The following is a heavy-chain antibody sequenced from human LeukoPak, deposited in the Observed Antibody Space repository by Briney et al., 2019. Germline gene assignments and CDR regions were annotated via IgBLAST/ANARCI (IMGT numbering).Heavy chain of an antibody. CDR1: GYTFTSYG. V-gene: IGHV1-18*04. D-gene: IGHD2-2*03. Sequence: GASVKVSCKASGYTFTSYGISWVRQDPGQGLEWMGWISAYNGNTNYAQKLQGRVTMTTDTSTSTAYMELRSLRSDDTAVYYCARDLWAGYCSSTSCYEDDYWGQGTLVTVSS. CDR3: ARDLWAGYCSSTSCYEDDY. CDR2: ISAYNGNT. J-gene: IGHJ4*02.